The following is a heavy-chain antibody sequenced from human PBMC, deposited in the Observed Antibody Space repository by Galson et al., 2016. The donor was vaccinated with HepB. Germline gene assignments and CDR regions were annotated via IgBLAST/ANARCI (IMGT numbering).Heavy chain of an antibody. CDR3: AHTKGYFDF. CDR2: TYWDDDD. CDR1: GFSLTTSGVG. V-gene: IGHV2-5*02. J-gene: IGHJ4*02. Sequence: PALVKPTQTLTLTCTFSGFSLTTSGVGVVWIRQPPEKALEWLLVTYWDDDDYYNPSLKNRLSITKDTSKNQVALTMTNMDPGDTATYYCAHTKGYFDFWGQGIRVTVSS.